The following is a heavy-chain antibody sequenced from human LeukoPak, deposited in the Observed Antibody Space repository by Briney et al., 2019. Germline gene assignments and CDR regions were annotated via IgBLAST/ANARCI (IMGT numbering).Heavy chain of an antibody. CDR2: ISSTGGTT. Sequence: GGSLRLSCAASGFTFSDYGMSWVRQAPGKGLEWVSSISSTGGTTYYADSVKGRFTISRDNSKNTLFLQVNSLRAEDTAIYYCTKGRTTTVRFLIDFWGQGTLVTVSS. J-gene: IGHJ4*02. CDR3: TKGRTTTVRFLIDF. D-gene: IGHD4-17*01. CDR1: GFTFSDYG. V-gene: IGHV3-23*01.